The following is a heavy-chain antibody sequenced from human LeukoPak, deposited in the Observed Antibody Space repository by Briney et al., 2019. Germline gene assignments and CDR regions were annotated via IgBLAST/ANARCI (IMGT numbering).Heavy chain of an antibody. Sequence: SETLSLTCTVSGGSISSYYWGWIRQPPGKGLEGIGSIYHSGSTYYNPSLKSRVTISVDTSKNQFSLKLSSVTAADTAVYYCADYSGYGSWGFDYWGQGTLVTVSS. D-gene: IGHD5-12*01. CDR3: ADYSGYGSWGFDY. CDR2: IYHSGST. CDR1: GGSISSYY. V-gene: IGHV4-59*04. J-gene: IGHJ4*02.